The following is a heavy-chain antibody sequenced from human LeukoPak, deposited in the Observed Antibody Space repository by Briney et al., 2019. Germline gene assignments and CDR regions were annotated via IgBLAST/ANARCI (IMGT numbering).Heavy chain of an antibody. CDR3: ARAPIVVVVAATPDYYGMDV. V-gene: IGHV3-21*01. CDR1: GFTFSSYS. J-gene: IGHJ6*02. CDR2: ISSSSSYI. Sequence: GGSLRLSCAASGFTFSSYSMNWVRQAPGKGLEWVLSISSSSSYIYYAASVKGRFTISRDNGTNSLYLQMTSLRAEDTAVYYCARAPIVVVVAATPDYYGMDVWGQGTTVTVSS. D-gene: IGHD2-15*01.